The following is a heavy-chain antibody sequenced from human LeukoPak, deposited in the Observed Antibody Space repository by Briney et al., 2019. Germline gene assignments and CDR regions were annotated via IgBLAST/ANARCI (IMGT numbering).Heavy chain of an antibody. Sequence: TGGSLRLSCTASGFIVTDNYINWVRQAPGKGLEWVSLVYSGGSTHYADSVKGRFTISRDSSKNMVYLQMNSLRAEDTAIYYCARDPAAVLLVTYGWGQGTLVTVSS. CDR1: GFIVTDNY. CDR2: VYSGGST. CDR3: ARDPAAVLLVTYG. J-gene: IGHJ4*02. D-gene: IGHD2-15*01. V-gene: IGHV3-66*01.